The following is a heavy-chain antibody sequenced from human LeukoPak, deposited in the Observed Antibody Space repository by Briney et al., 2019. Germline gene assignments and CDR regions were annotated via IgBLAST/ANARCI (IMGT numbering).Heavy chain of an antibody. CDR1: GGSFSGYY. J-gene: IGHJ4*02. D-gene: IGHD3-3*01. Sequence: PSETLSLTCAVYGGSFSGYYWSWIRQPPGKGLEWIGEINHSGSTNYNPSLKSRVTISVDTSKNQFSLTLSSVTAADTAVYYCARYDFWSGVPFDYWGQGTLVTVSS. CDR3: ARYDFWSGVPFDY. V-gene: IGHV4-34*01. CDR2: INHSGST.